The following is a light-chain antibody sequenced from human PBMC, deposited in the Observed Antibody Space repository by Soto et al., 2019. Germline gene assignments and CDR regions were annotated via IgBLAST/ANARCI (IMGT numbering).Light chain of an antibody. CDR3: CSYAGSYTI. Sequence: QSALTQPPSVSGSPRQSITISCTGTSRDVGNYDLVSWFQHHPDKAPQLIIYEDSKRPSGISHRFSGSKSGNTASLTISGLQAEDEADYYCCSYAGSYTIFGGGTKLTVL. CDR2: EDS. V-gene: IGLV2-23*01. J-gene: IGLJ2*01. CDR1: SRDVGNYDL.